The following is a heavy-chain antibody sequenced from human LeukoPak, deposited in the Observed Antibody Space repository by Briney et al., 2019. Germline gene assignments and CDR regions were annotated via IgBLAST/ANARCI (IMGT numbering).Heavy chain of an antibody. CDR2: ISWNSGRI. Sequence: PGGSLRLSCAASGFTFDDYALHWVRQAPGKGLDWASGISWNSGRIDYADSVKGRFTISRDNSKNTLYLQMNSLRAEDTTVYYCAKEAKQQLPPAYYYYYGMDVWGQGTTVTVSS. V-gene: IGHV3-9*01. CDR1: GFTFDDYA. D-gene: IGHD6-13*01. CDR3: AKEAKQQLPPAYYYYYGMDV. J-gene: IGHJ6*02.